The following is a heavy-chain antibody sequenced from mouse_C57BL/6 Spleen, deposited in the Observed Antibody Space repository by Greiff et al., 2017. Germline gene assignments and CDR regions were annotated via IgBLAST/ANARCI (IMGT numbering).Heavy chain of an antibody. CDR2: IYPGSGST. D-gene: IGHD1-1*01. J-gene: IGHJ1*03. V-gene: IGHV1-55*01. CDR1: GYTFTSYW. Sequence: VQLQQPGAELVKPGASVKMSCKASGYTFTSYWITWVKQRPGQGLEWIGDIYPGSGSTNYNEKFKSKATLTVDTSSSTAYMQLSSLTSEDSAVYYCAREYYGHWYFDVWGTGTTVTVSS. CDR3: AREYYGHWYFDV.